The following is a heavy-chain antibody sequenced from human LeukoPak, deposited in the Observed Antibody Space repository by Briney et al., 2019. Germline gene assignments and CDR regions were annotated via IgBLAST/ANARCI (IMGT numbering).Heavy chain of an antibody. CDR2: IRSKAYGGAT. Sequence: GGSLRLSCTASGFIFGDYAMSWVRQAPGKWLEWVGFIRSKAYGGATEYAASVKGRFTISREYSKSIAYMQMNSLKAEDTAVYYCTRQYVLLWFGELLGGMDVWGKGTTVTVSS. CDR3: TRQYVLLWFGELLGGMDV. J-gene: IGHJ6*04. V-gene: IGHV3-49*04. D-gene: IGHD3-10*01. CDR1: GFIFGDYA.